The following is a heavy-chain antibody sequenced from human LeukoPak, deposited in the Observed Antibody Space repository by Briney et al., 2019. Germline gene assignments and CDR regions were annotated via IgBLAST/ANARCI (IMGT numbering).Heavy chain of an antibody. J-gene: IGHJ4*02. V-gene: IGHV3-7*03. CDR2: IKQDGSEE. CDR1: TFTFSSHT. Sequence: GGSLRLSCAASTFTFSSHTMDWVRQAPGKGLEWVANIKQDGSEEYYVDSVKGRFTISRDNAKNSLYLQMNSLRAEDTAVYYCARRYFDYWGQGILVTVSS. CDR3: ARRYFDY.